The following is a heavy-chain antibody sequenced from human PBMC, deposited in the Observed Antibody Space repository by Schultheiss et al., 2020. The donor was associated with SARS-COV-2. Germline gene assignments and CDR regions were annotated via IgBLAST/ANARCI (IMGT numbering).Heavy chain of an antibody. CDR2: ISSSSSYI. Sequence: GESLKISCAASGFTFSSYSMNWVRQAPGKGLEWVSSISSSSSYIYYADSVKGRFTISRDNAKNSLYLQMNSLRAEDTAVYYCARDIGHYDFWSGYYNSYYYYGMDVWGQGTTVTVSS. CDR1: GFTFSSYS. D-gene: IGHD3-3*01. J-gene: IGHJ6*02. V-gene: IGHV3-21*01. CDR3: ARDIGHYDFWSGYYNSYYYYGMDV.